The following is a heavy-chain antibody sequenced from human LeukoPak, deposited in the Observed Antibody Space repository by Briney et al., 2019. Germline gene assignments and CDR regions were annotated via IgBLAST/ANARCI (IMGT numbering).Heavy chain of an antibody. V-gene: IGHV3-30*18. J-gene: IGHJ4*02. CDR1: GFTFSTYG. CDR2: ISYDGSNK. CDR3: AKGALTMVRGITPNYFDY. Sequence: GGSLRLSCAASGFTFSTYGMHWVRQAPGKGLEWVAVISYDGSNKYYADSVKGRFTISRDNSKNTLYLQMNSPRAEDTAVYYCAKGALTMVRGITPNYFDYWGQGTLVTVSS. D-gene: IGHD3-10*01.